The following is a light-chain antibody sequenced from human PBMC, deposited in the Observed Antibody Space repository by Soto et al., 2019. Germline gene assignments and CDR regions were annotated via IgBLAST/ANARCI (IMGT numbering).Light chain of an antibody. CDR2: GAS. J-gene: IGKJ1*01. CDR3: QQYGSSGT. CDR1: QSVSNNY. V-gene: IGKV3-20*01. Sequence: IGLSQSAGTLSLTKGERATLSCRASQSVSNNYLAWYQQKPGQAPRLLIYGASNRATGIPDRFSGSGSGTDFTLTISRLEPEDFAVYYCQQYGSSGTFGQGTKVDIK.